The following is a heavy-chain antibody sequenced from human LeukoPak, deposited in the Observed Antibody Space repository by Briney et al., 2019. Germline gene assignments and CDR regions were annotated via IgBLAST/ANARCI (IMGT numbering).Heavy chain of an antibody. CDR2: INPSGGGT. J-gene: IGHJ6*04. CDR1: GYTFTSYY. Sequence: ASVKVSCKASGYTFTSYYMHWVRQAPGQGLEWMGMINPSGGGTSYAQKFQGRVTMTRDTSTSTVYMELSRLRSKDTAVYYCAREAAAGLKRGYYYYGMDVWGKGTTVTVSS. V-gene: IGHV1-46*01. D-gene: IGHD6-13*01. CDR3: AREAAAGLKRGYYYYGMDV.